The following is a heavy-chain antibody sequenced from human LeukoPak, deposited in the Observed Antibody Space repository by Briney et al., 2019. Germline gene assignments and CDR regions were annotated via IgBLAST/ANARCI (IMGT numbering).Heavy chain of an antibody. CDR1: GGSISSSSYY. V-gene: IGHV4-39*07. CDR2: IYYSGST. CDR3: ARTLLGSVAGPFDY. Sequence: SETLSLTCTVSGGSISSSSYYWGWIRQPPGKGLEWIGSIYYSGSTYYNPSLKSRVTISVDTSKNQFSLKLSSVTAADTAVYYCARTLLGSVAGPFDYWGQGTLVTVSS. D-gene: IGHD6-19*01. J-gene: IGHJ4*02.